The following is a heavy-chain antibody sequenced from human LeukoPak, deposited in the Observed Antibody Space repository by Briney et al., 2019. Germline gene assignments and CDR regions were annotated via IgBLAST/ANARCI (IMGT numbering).Heavy chain of an antibody. CDR1: GYTFTGYY. V-gene: IGHV1-2*02. Sequence: ASVKVSCKASGYTFTGYYMHWVRQAPGQGLEWMGWINPNSGGTNYAQKFQGRVTMTRDTSISTAYMELSRLRSDDTAVYYCARGDVWFGEFPGDSWGQGILVSVSS. CDR3: ARGDVWFGEFPGDS. D-gene: IGHD3-10*01. CDR2: INPNSGGT. J-gene: IGHJ4*02.